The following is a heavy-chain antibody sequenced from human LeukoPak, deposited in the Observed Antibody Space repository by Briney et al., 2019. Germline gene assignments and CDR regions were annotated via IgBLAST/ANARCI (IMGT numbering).Heavy chain of an antibody. D-gene: IGHD3-22*01. CDR1: GGSISSSNYY. CDR2: IYYSGST. J-gene: IGHJ4*02. CDR3: ARQNRDSSGLYYFDF. Sequence: SETLSLTCTVSGGSISSSNYYWDWIRQPPGKGLEWIGSIYYSGSTYYNPSLKSPVTISVDTSKNQFSLKLSSVAATDTSVYYCARQNRDSSGLYYFDFWGQGTLVTVSS. V-gene: IGHV4-39*01.